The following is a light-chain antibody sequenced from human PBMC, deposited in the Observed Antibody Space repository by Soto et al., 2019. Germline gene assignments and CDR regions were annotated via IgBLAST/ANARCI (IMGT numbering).Light chain of an antibody. Sequence: QSVLTQPPSASGTPGQRVTISCSGSSSNIGSNSIHWYQQLPGTAPTLLIYATNQRPSGVPDRFSGSKSGTSASLAISGLRSEDEAAYYCASWDDSLTGVLFGGGTKVTVL. CDR1: SSNIGSNS. CDR2: ATN. CDR3: ASWDDSLTGVL. J-gene: IGLJ2*01. V-gene: IGLV1-47*01.